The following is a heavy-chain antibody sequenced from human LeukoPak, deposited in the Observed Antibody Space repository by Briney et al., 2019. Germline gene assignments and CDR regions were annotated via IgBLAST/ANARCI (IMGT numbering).Heavy chain of an antibody. Sequence: ASVKVSCKASGYTFTNYTLNWVRQAPGQRLEWMGWINAGNGNTKYSQKFQGRVTITRDTSASTAYMELSSLRSEDTAVYYCARNRIAVAAPLSYWGQGTLVTVSS. J-gene: IGHJ4*02. D-gene: IGHD6-19*01. CDR2: INAGNGNT. CDR1: GYTFTNYT. CDR3: ARNRIAVAAPLSY. V-gene: IGHV1-3*01.